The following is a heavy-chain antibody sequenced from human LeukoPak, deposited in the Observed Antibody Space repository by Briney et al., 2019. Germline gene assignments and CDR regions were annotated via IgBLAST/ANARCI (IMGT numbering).Heavy chain of an antibody. CDR3: ARILDRDA. Sequence: ASETLSLTCTVSGGSMSDSYWYWIRHSAATGMEWIGRIHAIGSTNYNPSLKSRVIISLDTSKNQSALSLSAVTAADTDTYYCARILDRDAWGQGTLVTVSP. J-gene: IGHJ3*01. CDR1: GGSMSDSY. V-gene: IGHV4-4*07. CDR2: IHAIGST. D-gene: IGHD3-22*01.